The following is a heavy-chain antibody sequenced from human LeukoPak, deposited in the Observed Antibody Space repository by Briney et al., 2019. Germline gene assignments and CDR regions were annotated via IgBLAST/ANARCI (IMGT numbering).Heavy chain of an antibody. CDR2: ISGSGGST. Sequence: PGGSLRLSCAASGFTFNNYPMSWVRQAPGKGLEWVSAISGSGGSTYYADSVKGRFTISRDNSKNTLYLQMNSLRAEDTAVYYCAKDGAYDSSGYSTNWGQGTLVTVSS. CDR3: AKDGAYDSSGYSTN. V-gene: IGHV3-23*01. D-gene: IGHD3-22*01. CDR1: GFTFNNYP. J-gene: IGHJ4*02.